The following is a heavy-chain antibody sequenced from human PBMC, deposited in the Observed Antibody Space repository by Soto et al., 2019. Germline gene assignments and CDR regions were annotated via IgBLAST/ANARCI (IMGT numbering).Heavy chain of an antibody. V-gene: IGHV3-53*05. Sequence: PGGSLRLSCATSGFSVRSSQMSWVRQAPGKGLDLVSLIFIDGTTHYGVSVKGRFTISRDSARNTLFLQMNGLRVDDTSVYFFAIVGPYDSGSYMFRYDRFGPWGQGTQVTVSS. D-gene: IGHD3-10*01. J-gene: IGHJ5*02. CDR2: IFIDGTT. CDR1: GFSVRSSQ. CDR3: AIVGPYDSGSYMFRYDRFGP.